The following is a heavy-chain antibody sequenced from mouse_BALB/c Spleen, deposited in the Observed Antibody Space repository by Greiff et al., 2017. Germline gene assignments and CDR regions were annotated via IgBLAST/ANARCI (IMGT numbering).Heavy chain of an antibody. V-gene: IGHV14-3*02. Sequence: VQLQQSGAELVKPGASVKLSCTASGFNIKDTYMHWVKQRPEQGLEWIGRIDPANGNTKYDPKFQGKATITADTSSNTAYLQLSSLTSEDTAVYYCARGLLRLYFDYWGQGTTLTVSS. CDR1: GFNIKDTY. CDR2: IDPANGNT. D-gene: IGHD1-2*01. J-gene: IGHJ2*01. CDR3: ARGLLRLYFDY.